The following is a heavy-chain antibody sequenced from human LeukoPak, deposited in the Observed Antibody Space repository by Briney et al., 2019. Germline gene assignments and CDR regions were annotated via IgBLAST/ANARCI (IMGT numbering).Heavy chain of an antibody. CDR2: IYYSGST. Sequence: SETLSLTCTVSGGSISSYYWSWIRQPPGKRLEWIGYIYYSGSTNYNPSLKSRVTISVDTSKNQFSLKLSSVTAADTAVYYCARAVNGDFWSGYYSPYYYYYMDVWGKGTTVTVSS. J-gene: IGHJ6*03. D-gene: IGHD3-3*01. CDR3: ARAVNGDFWSGYYSPYYYYYMDV. V-gene: IGHV4-59*01. CDR1: GGSISSYY.